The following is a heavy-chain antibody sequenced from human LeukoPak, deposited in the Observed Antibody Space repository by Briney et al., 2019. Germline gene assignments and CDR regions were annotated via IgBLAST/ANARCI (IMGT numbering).Heavy chain of an antibody. V-gene: IGHV6-1*01. CDR3: ARAGAGYCSGGSCYQFDY. CDR1: GDSVSSNSAA. Sequence: SQTLSLTCAISGDSVSSNSAAWNWIRQSPSRGLEWLGRTYYRSKWYNDYAVSVKSRITINPDTSKNQLSLQLNSVTPEDTAVYYCARAGAGYCSGGSCYQFDYWGQGTLVTVSS. CDR2: TYYRSKWYN. D-gene: IGHD2-15*01. J-gene: IGHJ4*02.